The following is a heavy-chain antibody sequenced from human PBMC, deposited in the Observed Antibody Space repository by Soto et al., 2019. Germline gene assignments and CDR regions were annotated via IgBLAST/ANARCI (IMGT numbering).Heavy chain of an antibody. CDR3: ARDQYPTNNYDILTGYFDY. CDR2: IIPIFGTA. V-gene: IGHV1-69*13. J-gene: IGHJ4*02. D-gene: IGHD3-9*01. CDR1: GGTFSSYA. Sequence: SVKVSCKASGGTFSSYAISWVRQAPGQGIEWIGGIIPIFGTANYAQKFQGRVTITADESTSTAYMELSSLRSEDTAVYYCARDQYPTNNYDILTGYFDYWGQGTLVTVSS.